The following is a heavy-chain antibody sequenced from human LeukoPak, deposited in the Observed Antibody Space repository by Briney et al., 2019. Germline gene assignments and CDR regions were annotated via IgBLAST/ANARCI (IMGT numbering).Heavy chain of an antibody. Sequence: ASVKVSCKASGYTFTGYYMHWVRQAPGQGLEWMGWINPNSGGTNYAQKFQGRVTMTRDTSISTAYMELSRLRSDDTAVYYCARDPVPLLWFGELSGAFDIWGQGTMVTVSS. J-gene: IGHJ3*02. CDR2: INPNSGGT. CDR3: ARDPVPLLWFGELSGAFDI. CDR1: GYTFTGYY. V-gene: IGHV1-2*02. D-gene: IGHD3-10*01.